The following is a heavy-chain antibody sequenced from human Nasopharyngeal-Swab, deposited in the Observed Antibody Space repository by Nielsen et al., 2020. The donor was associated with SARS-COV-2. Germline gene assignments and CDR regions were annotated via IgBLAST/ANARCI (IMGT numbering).Heavy chain of an antibody. CDR1: GGSVSGSS. CDR3: ARGGLSYYYYPLDV. V-gene: IGHV4-34*01. Sequence: SETLSLTCGVYGGSVSGSSWGWIRQPPGRGLEWIGDLTHDGSTTYNASFRGRSAITSDRSSNQVSLRVNSMTAADSALYFCARGGLSYYYYPLDVWGQGTTVTVSS. D-gene: IGHD2-21*01. CDR2: LTHDGST. J-gene: IGHJ6*02.